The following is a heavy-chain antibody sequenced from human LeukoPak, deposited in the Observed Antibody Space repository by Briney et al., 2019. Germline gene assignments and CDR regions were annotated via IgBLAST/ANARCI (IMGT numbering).Heavy chain of an antibody. Sequence: SETLSLTCTVSGGSISSSSYYWGWIRQPPGKGLEWIGSIYYSGSTYYNPSLKGRVTISVDTSKNQFSLKLSSVTAADTTVYYCARGKDIVVVPAAPHDAFDIWGQGTMVTVSS. CDR1: GGSISSSSYY. V-gene: IGHV4-39*07. CDR2: IYYSGST. J-gene: IGHJ3*02. D-gene: IGHD2-2*01. CDR3: ARGKDIVVVPAAPHDAFDI.